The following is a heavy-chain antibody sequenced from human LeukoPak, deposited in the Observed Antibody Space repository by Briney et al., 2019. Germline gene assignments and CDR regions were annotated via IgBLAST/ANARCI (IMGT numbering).Heavy chain of an antibody. CDR2: IYYSGST. CDR1: GGSISSSSYY. J-gene: IGHJ5*02. D-gene: IGHD2-2*01. Sequence: SETLSLTCTVSGGSISSSSYYWGWIRQPPGKGLEWIGSIYYSGSTYYNPSLKSRVTISVDTSKNQFSLKLSSVTAADTAVYYCARHREKSSYYGVDWFDPWGQGTLVTVPS. CDR3: ARHREKSSYYGVDWFDP. V-gene: IGHV4-39*01.